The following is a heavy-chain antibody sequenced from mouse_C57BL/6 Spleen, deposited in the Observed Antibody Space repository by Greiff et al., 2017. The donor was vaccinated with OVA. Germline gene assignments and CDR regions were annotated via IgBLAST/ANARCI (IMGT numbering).Heavy chain of an antibody. Sequence: QVQLKQPGAELVKPGASVKMSCKASGYTFTSYWITWVKQRPGQGLEWIGDIYPGSGSTNYNEKFKSKATLTVDTSSSTAYMQLSSLTSEDSAVYYCARGGSYYGNGFAYWGQGTLVTVSA. CDR1: GYTFTSYW. J-gene: IGHJ3*01. CDR3: ARGGSYYGNGFAY. CDR2: IYPGSGST. D-gene: IGHD2-10*01. V-gene: IGHV1-55*01.